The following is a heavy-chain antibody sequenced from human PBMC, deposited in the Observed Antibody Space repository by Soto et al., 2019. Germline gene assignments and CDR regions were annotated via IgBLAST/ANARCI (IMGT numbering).Heavy chain of an antibody. CDR3: AKEGGYCSSTSCSQGGFDY. D-gene: IGHD2-2*01. CDR1: GFTFSSYG. Sequence: QVQLVESGGGVVQPGRSLRLSCAASGFTFSSYGMYWVRQAPGKGLEWVAVISYDGSNKYYADSVKGRFTISRDNSKNTLYLQMNSLRAEDTAVYYCAKEGGYCSSTSCSQGGFDYWGQGTLVTVSS. J-gene: IGHJ4*02. CDR2: ISYDGSNK. V-gene: IGHV3-30*18.